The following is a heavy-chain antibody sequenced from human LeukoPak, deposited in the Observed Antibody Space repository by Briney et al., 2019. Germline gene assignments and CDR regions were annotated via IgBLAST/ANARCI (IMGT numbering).Heavy chain of an antibody. CDR3: AREDSADAFDI. V-gene: IGHV3-48*01. D-gene: IGHD2-15*01. CDR1: GFTFSTDS. Sequence: GGSLRLSCAASGFTFSTDSVNWVRQAPGKGQEWVSYISRSGSIIYYADSVKGRFTISRDNAKNSLYLQMNSLRAEDTAVYYCAREDSADAFDIWGQGTMVTVSS. J-gene: IGHJ3*02. CDR2: ISRSGSII.